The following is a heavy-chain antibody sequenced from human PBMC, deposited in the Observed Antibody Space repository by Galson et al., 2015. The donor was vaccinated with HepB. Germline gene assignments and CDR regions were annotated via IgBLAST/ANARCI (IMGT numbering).Heavy chain of an antibody. Sequence: SETLSLTCTVSGGSISSYYWSWIRQPPGKGLEWIGYIYYSGSTNYNPSLKSRVTISVDTSKNQFSLKLSSVTAADTAVYYCARTLVVPAAISYYYYGMDVWGQGTTVTVSS. D-gene: IGHD2-2*01. CDR3: ARTLVVPAAISYYYYGMDV. J-gene: IGHJ6*02. CDR1: GGSISSYY. CDR2: IYYSGST. V-gene: IGHV4-59*01.